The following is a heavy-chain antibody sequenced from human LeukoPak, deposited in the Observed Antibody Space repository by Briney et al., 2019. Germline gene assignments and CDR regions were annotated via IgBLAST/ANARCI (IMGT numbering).Heavy chain of an antibody. CDR2: SYSGGST. CDR1: GVTVSSNY. V-gene: IGHV3-53*01. Sequence: GGSLRLSCAASGVTVSSNYMSWVRQAPGKGLEWVSGSYSGGSTYYADSVKGRFTISRDNPKNTLYLQMNSLRAEDTAVYYCARGDTAMVTALGAFDIWGQGTMVTVSS. D-gene: IGHD5-18*01. J-gene: IGHJ3*02. CDR3: ARGDTAMVTALGAFDI.